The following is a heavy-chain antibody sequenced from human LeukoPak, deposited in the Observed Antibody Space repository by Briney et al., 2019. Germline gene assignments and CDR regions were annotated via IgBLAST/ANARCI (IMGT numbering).Heavy chain of an antibody. CDR2: IYSGGST. J-gene: IGHJ6*02. D-gene: IGHD4-17*01. V-gene: IGHV3-53*01. CDR3: ASATMTTVTTFYYYGMDV. CDR1: GFTVSSNY. Sequence: GGSLRLSCAASGFTVSSNYMSWVRQAPGKGLEWVSVIYSGGSTYYADSVKGRFTISRDNSKNTLYLQMNSLRAEDTAVYYCASATMTTVTTFYYYGMDVWGQGTTVTVSS.